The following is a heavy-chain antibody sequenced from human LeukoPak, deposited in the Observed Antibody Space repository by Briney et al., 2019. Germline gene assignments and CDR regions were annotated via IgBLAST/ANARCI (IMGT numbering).Heavy chain of an antibody. J-gene: IGHJ4*02. V-gene: IGHV3-53*04. CDR3: ASGRYYDTPGG. Sequence: GGSLRLSCAASGFTVSSNYMSWVRQAPGKGLEWVSVIYSGGSTYYADSVKGRFTFSRHNSKNTLYLQMNSLRAKDTAVYYCASGRYYDTPGGWGQGTLVTVSS. D-gene: IGHD3-22*01. CDR1: GFTVSSNY. CDR2: IYSGGST.